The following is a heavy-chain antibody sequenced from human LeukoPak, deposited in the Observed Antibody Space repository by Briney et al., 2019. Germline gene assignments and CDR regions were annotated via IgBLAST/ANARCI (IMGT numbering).Heavy chain of an antibody. CDR1: GFTFSSYS. V-gene: IGHV3-48*01. CDR2: ISSSSSTI. J-gene: IGHJ1*01. Sequence: GGSLRLSCAASGFTFSSYSMNWVRQAPGKGLEWVSYISSSSSTIYYADSVKGRFTISRDNAKNSLYLQMNSLRAEDTAVYYCARGRRATSPYSEYFQHWGQGTLVTVSS. D-gene: IGHD5-12*01. CDR3: ARGRRATSPYSEYFQH.